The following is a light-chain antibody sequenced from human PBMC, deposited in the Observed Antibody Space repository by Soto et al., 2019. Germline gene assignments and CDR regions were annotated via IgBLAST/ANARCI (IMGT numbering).Light chain of an antibody. CDR3: SSYTSSSTIVV. V-gene: IGLV2-14*01. J-gene: IGLJ2*01. CDR1: SSDVGAYNY. CDR2: EVS. Sequence: QSALTQPASVSGSPGQSITISCTGTSSDVGAYNYVSWCQHHPGKAPKLMIYEVSNRPPGVSNRFSGSKSGNTASLTISGLQAEDEADYYCSSYTSSSTIVVFGGGTKLTVL.